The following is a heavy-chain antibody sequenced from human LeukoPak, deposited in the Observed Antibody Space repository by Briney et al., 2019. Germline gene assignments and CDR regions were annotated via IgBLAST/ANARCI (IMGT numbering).Heavy chain of an antibody. V-gene: IGHV4-30-2*01. CDR2: IYHSGST. J-gene: IGHJ4*02. D-gene: IGHD4-17*01. CDR1: GGSISSGGYS. CDR3: ARDPVLRPFDY. Sequence: SQTLSLTCAVSGGSISSGGYSWSWIRQPPGKGLEWIGYIYHSGSTYYNPSLKSRVTISVDTSKNQFSLKLSSVTAADTAVYYCARDPVLRPFDYWGQGTLVTVSS.